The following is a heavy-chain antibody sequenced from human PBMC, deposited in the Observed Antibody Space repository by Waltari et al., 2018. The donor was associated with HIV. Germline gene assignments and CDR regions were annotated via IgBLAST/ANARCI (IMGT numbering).Heavy chain of an antibody. Sequence: QLQLQQWGARLVKASETLSLTCAVNGGSFSDYYWTWVRQPAGKGLEWIGQITHRGRSNYNPSLEGRLSMSVDTSKNQVSLTLNSVTAADTGVYYCARALRYSDWSQNSYGLDVWGQGTPVTVSS. J-gene: IGHJ6*02. CDR1: GGSFSDYY. CDR2: ITHRGRS. CDR3: ARALRYSDWSQNSYGLDV. D-gene: IGHD3-9*01. V-gene: IGHV4-34*01.